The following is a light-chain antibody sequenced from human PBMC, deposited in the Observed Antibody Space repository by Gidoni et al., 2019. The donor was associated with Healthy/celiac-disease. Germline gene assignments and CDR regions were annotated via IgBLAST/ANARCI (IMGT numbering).Light chain of an antibody. J-gene: IGLJ2*01. Sequence: SYELTQPPSVSVSPGQTARITCSGDALPKQYAYWSQQKPGQAPVLVIYKDSERPSGTPERFSGSSSGTTVTLTISGVQAEDEADYYCQSADSSGTYVVFGGGTKLTVL. CDR1: ALPKQY. CDR3: QSADSSGTYVV. CDR2: KDS. V-gene: IGLV3-25*03.